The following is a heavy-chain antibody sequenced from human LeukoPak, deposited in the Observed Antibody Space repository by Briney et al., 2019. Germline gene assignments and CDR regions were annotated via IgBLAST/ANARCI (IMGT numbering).Heavy chain of an antibody. CDR2: IIPIFGTA. CDR3: ARLVVVPAPSKYGMDV. V-gene: IGHV1-69*06. D-gene: IGHD2-2*01. CDR1: GGTFSSYA. Sequence: SVKVSCKASGGTFSSYAISWVRQAPGQGLEWMGGIIPIFGTANYAQKFQGRATITADKSTSTAYMELSSLRSEDTAVYYCARLVVVPAPSKYGMDVWGKGTTVTVSS. J-gene: IGHJ6*04.